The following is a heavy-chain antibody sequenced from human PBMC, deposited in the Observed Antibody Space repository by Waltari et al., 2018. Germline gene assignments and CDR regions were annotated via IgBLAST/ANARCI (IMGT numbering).Heavy chain of an antibody. D-gene: IGHD6-19*01. CDR2: ISGSGGST. V-gene: IGHV3-23*01. Sequence: EMQLLESGGGLVQPGGSLRLSCAASGFTFSTYALGWVRQAPGKGLEWVSAISGSGGSTYYADAVKGRFTISRDNSKNTLYLQMNSLRAEDTAVYYCAKEMTEWLGIDYWGQGTLVTVSS. J-gene: IGHJ4*02. CDR3: AKEMTEWLGIDY. CDR1: GFTFSTYA.